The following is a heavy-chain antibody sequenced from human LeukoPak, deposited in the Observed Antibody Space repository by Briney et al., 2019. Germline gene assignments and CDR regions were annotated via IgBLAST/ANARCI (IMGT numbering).Heavy chain of an antibody. CDR2: INPNSGGT. J-gene: IGHJ4*02. Sequence: ASVKVSCKASGYTFTSYGISWVRQAPGQGLEWMGWINPNSGGTNYAQKFQGRVTMTRDTSISTAYMELSRLRSDDTAVYYCARDHESGDWGQGTLVTVSS. CDR3: ARDHESGD. V-gene: IGHV1-2*02. CDR1: GYTFTSYG.